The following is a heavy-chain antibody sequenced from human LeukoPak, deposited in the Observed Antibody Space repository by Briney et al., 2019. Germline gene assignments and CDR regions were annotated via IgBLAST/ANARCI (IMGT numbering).Heavy chain of an antibody. D-gene: IGHD6-19*01. Sequence: PGGFLRLSCAASGFTFDDYAMHWVRQAPGKGLEWVSGISWNSGSIGYADSVKGRFTISRDNAKNSLYLQMNSLRAEDTALYYCAKDISPGYSSGWYYFDYWGQGTLVTVSS. CDR2: ISWNSGSI. V-gene: IGHV3-9*01. CDR1: GFTFDDYA. J-gene: IGHJ4*02. CDR3: AKDISPGYSSGWYYFDY.